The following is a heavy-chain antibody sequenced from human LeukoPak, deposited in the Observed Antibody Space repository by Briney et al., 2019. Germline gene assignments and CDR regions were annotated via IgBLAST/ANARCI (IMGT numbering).Heavy chain of an antibody. Sequence: GGPLRLSCAASEFTFSSYSINWVRKAPGKGLEWVSYITNSGNSKSYADSVKGRFTISRDNTKNSLYLQMNGLRAEDTAVYYCARVAAGGFDYWGQGTLVTVSS. CDR1: EFTFSSYS. D-gene: IGHD2-15*01. V-gene: IGHV3-48*01. CDR2: ITNSGNSK. J-gene: IGHJ4*02. CDR3: ARVAAGGFDY.